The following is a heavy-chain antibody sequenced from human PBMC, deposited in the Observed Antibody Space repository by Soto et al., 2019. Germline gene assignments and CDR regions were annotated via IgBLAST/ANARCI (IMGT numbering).Heavy chain of an antibody. J-gene: IGHJ6*02. V-gene: IGHV4-30-2*01. CDR2: IYHSGST. CDR3: ARGPLPPYCSGGSCYSTYYYYGMDV. Sequence: PXETLSLTCSVSGCSISSGGYSWSWIRQPPGKGLEWIGYIYHSGSTYYNPSLKSRVTISVDRSKNQFSLKLSSVTAADTAVYYCARGPLPPYCSGGSCYSTYYYYGMDVWGQGTTVTVSS. CDR1: GCSISSGGYS. D-gene: IGHD2-15*01.